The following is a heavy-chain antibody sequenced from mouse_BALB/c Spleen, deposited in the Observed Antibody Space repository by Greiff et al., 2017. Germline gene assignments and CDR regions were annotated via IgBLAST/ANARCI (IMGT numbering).Heavy chain of an antibody. D-gene: IGHD1-2*01. Sequence: VHVKQSGAELVKPGASVKLSCTASGFNIKDTYMHWVKQRPEQGLEWIGRIDPANGNTKYDPKFQGKATITADTSSNTAYLQLSSLTSEDTAVYYCARRYGYVDAMDYWGQGTSVTVSS. CDR1: GFNIKDTY. CDR2: IDPANGNT. V-gene: IGHV14-3*02. J-gene: IGHJ4*01. CDR3: ARRYGYVDAMDY.